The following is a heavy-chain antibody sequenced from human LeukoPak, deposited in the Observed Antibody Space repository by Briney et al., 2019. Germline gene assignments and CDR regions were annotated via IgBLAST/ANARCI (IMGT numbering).Heavy chain of an antibody. J-gene: IGHJ4*02. CDR1: GFTFSSYD. Sequence: GGSLRLSCAASGFTFSSYDMNWVRQAPGKGLEWVSYISSSGNTIYYADSVKGRFTISRENAKNSLYLQMNSLRAEDTAVYYCARGIRQYSHGYGFDHWGQGTLVTVSS. CDR2: ISSSGNTI. CDR3: ARGIRQYSHGYGFDH. V-gene: IGHV3-48*03. D-gene: IGHD5-18*01.